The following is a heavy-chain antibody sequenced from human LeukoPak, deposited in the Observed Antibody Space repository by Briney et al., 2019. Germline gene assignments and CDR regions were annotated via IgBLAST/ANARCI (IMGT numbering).Heavy chain of an antibody. CDR1: GFTFSSFS. CDR2: ISSSTTYI. D-gene: IGHD4-23*01. V-gene: IGHV3-21*01. CDR3: ARGEPGFGGHPTVLDN. J-gene: IGHJ4*02. Sequence: GGSLRLSCAASGFTFSSFSMNWVRQAPGKGLEWVSSISSSTTYIYYADSVKGRFTISRDNAKDSLYLQMNSLRAEDTAVYYCARGEPGFGGHPTVLDNWGQGTLVTVSS.